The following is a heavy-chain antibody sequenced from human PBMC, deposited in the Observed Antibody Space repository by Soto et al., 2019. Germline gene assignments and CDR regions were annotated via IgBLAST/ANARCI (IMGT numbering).Heavy chain of an antibody. J-gene: IGHJ4*02. D-gene: IGHD6-19*01. Sequence: EVQLVESGGGLVKPGGSLRLSCAASGFTFSSYSMNWVRQAPGKGLEWVSSISRSSSYIYYADSVKGRFTISRDNAKNALYLQMNSLRAEDTAVYYCARRIAVAGNLDYWGQGTLVTVSS. CDR2: ISRSSSYI. CDR3: ARRIAVAGNLDY. V-gene: IGHV3-21*01. CDR1: GFTFSSYS.